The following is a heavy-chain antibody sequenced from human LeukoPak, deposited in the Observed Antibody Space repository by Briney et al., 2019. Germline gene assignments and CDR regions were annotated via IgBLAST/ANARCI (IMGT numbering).Heavy chain of an antibody. D-gene: IGHD3-10*01. CDR1: GYTFTDYY. V-gene: IGHV1-2*02. J-gene: IGHJ4*02. Sequence: ASVKVSCKASGYTFTDYYMHWVRQAPGQGLEWMGWINPNSGGTNYGQKFQGRVTMTRDTSITTAYMELTSLRSDDTAVYYCARDLFYSVSGTYYNVGRVFNYWGQGTLVTASS. CDR2: INPNSGGT. CDR3: ARDLFYSVSGTYYNVGRVFNY.